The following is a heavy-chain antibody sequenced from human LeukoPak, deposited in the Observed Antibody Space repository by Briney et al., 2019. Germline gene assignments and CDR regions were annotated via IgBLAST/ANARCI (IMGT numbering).Heavy chain of an antibody. J-gene: IGHJ4*02. Sequence: ASVKVSCKASGYTFTGYYMHWVRQAPGQGLEWMGWINPNSGGTNYAQKFQGWVTMTRDTSISTAYMELSRLRSDDTAVYYCARAGDSSGWYFDYWGQGTLVTVSS. CDR3: ARAGDSSGWYFDY. CDR1: GYTFTGYY. D-gene: IGHD6-19*01. CDR2: INPNSGGT. V-gene: IGHV1-2*04.